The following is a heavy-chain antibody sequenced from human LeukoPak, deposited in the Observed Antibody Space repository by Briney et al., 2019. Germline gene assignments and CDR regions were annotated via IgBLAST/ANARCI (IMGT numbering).Heavy chain of an antibody. CDR1: GFTFSSYA. J-gene: IGHJ4*02. CDR2: ISYDGSNK. CDR3: ASLWFGESD. Sequence: GGSLRLSCAASGFTFSSYAMHWVRQAPGKGLEWVAVISYDGSNKYYADSVKGRFTISKDNSKNTLYLQMNSLRAEDTAVYYCASLWFGESDWGQGTLVTVSS. D-gene: IGHD3-10*01. V-gene: IGHV3-30*04.